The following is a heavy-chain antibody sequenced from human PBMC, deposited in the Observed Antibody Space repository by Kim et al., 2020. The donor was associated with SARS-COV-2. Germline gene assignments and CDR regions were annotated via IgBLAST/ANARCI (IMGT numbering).Heavy chain of an antibody. J-gene: IGHJ5*02. CDR3: ARDIRTDVADTAMATPWFDP. Sequence: GGSLRLSCAASGFTFSSYAMHWVRQAPGKGLEWVAVISYDGSNKYYADSVKGRFTISRDNSKNTLYLQMNSLRAEDTAVYYCARDIRTDVADTAMATPWFDPWGQGTLVTVSS. CDR1: GFTFSSYA. D-gene: IGHD5-18*01. CDR2: ISYDGSNK. V-gene: IGHV3-30*04.